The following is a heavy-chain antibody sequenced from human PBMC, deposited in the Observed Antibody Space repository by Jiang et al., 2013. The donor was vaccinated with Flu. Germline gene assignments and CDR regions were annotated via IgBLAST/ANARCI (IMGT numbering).Heavy chain of an antibody. CDR3: ARGDYPDAFDI. D-gene: IGHD4-11*01. V-gene: IGHV4-31*01. J-gene: IGHJ3*02. CDR1: GGSISSGGYY. Sequence: SGPGLVKPSQTLSLTCTVSGGSISSGGYYWSWIRQHPGKGLEWIGYIYYSGSTYYNPSLKSLVTISLDTSKNQFSLKLSSVTAADTAVYYCARGDYPDAFDIWGQGTMVTVSS. CDR2: IYYSGST.